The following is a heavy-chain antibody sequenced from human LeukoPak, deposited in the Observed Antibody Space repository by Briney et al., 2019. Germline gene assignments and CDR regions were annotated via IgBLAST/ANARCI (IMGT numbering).Heavy chain of an antibody. CDR2: MSPNSGNT. CDR1: GYTFTSYD. CDR3: ARGPPNWGYDY. V-gene: IGHV1-8*01. D-gene: IGHD7-27*01. J-gene: IGHJ4*02. Sequence: GASVKVSCKASGYTFTSYDINWVRQATGQGLEWMGWMSPNSGNTGYAQKFQGRVTMTRSTSMSTAYMELSSLRSEDTAVYYCARGPPNWGYDYWAREPWSPSPQ.